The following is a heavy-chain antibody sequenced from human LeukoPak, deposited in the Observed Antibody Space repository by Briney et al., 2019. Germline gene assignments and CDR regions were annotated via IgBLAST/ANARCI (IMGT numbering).Heavy chain of an antibody. Sequence: PSETLSLTCTVSGGSISSSSYYWGWIRQPPGKGLEWIGSIYYSGSTYYNPSLKSRVTISVDTSKNQFSLKLSSVTAADTAVYYCARGFFYYDSSGYPYYFDYWGQGTLVTVSS. CDR3: ARGFFYYDSSGYPYYFDY. D-gene: IGHD3-22*01. CDR2: IYYSGST. CDR1: GGSISSSSYY. V-gene: IGHV4-39*01. J-gene: IGHJ4*02.